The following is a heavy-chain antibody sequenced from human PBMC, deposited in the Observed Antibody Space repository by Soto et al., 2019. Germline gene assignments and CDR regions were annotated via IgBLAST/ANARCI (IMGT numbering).Heavy chain of an antibody. CDR3: ARDRSMDGYNSRYFDY. V-gene: IGHV1-69*01. CDR1: GGTFSSFG. Sequence: QVQLVQSGAEVKKPGSSVKVSCKASGGTFSSFGFNWVRHAPGQGLEWMGGIIPLFGTANYAEKFQGRVTISADEGTSTASMELIGLRSEDTAIYYCARDRSMDGYNSRYFDYWGQGTLVTVS. J-gene: IGHJ4*02. CDR2: IIPLFGTA. D-gene: IGHD5-12*01.